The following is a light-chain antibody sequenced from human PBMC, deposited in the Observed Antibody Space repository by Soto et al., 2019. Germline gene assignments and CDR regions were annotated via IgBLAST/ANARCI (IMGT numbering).Light chain of an antibody. CDR2: DAS. V-gene: IGKV3-11*01. CDR3: QKYDSAPRT. J-gene: IGKJ1*01. CDR1: QSVKSL. Sequence: EIVLTQSPATLSLSPGERATLSCRASQSVKSLLGWYQQRPGQAPRLVIYDASYRATGIPARFSGSGWGTDFTLTISSLEPEDFANYYCQKYDSAPRTFGQGTKVDMK.